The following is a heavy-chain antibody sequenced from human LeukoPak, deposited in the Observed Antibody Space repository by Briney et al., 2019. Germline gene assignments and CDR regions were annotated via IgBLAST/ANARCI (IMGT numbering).Heavy chain of an antibody. CDR2: ISYDGSNK. Sequence: PGGSLRLSCAASGFTFSSYATHWVRQAPGKGLEWVAVISYDGSNKYYADSVKGRFTISRDNSKNTLYLQMNSLRAEDTAVYYCARARGQEYYYDSSGPLGYWGQGTLVTVSS. CDR1: GFTFSSYA. CDR3: ARARGQEYYYDSSGPLGY. D-gene: IGHD3-22*01. J-gene: IGHJ4*02. V-gene: IGHV3-30-3*01.